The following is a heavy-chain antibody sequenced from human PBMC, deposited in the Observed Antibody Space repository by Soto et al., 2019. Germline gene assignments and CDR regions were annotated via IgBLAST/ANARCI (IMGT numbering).Heavy chain of an antibody. J-gene: IGHJ4*02. V-gene: IGHV3-9*01. CDR2: ISYNSGSI. Sequence: EVQLVESGGGLVQPGRSLRLSCAASGFRFDDYAMHWVRQAPGKGLEWVSGISYNSGSIGYADSVKGRFTISRDTAKNSLYLQMNSLRAEDTALYYCARSRDGYNLNPIDQWGQGLLVTVSS. D-gene: IGHD5-12*01. CDR1: GFRFDDYA. CDR3: ARSRDGYNLNPIDQ.